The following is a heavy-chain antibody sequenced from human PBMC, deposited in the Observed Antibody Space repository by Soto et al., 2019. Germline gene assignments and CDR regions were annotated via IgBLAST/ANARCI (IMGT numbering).Heavy chain of an antibody. CDR2: IGTSGTPV. CDR3: ARDPSPDSSGWYYFEY. J-gene: IGHJ4*02. Sequence: EVQLEESGGALVQPGGSLRLSCAAPGFTFKTYNMNWVRQAPGKGLEWVSYIGTSGTPVYYADSVKGRFTISRDNAKNSLFLQMHSLRDEDTALYFCARDPSPDSSGWYYFEYWGQGTLVTVSS. V-gene: IGHV3-48*02. CDR1: GFTFKTYN. D-gene: IGHD6-19*01.